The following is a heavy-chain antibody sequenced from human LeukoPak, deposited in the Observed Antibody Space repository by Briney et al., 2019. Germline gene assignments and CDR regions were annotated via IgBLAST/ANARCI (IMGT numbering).Heavy chain of an antibody. Sequence: GGSLRLSCSASGFTFSSYEMNWVRQAPGKGLEWVSYISSSGSTIYYADSVKGRFTISRDNAKNSLYLQMNSLRAEDTAVYYCAGTVAGPAYFDYWGQGTLVTVSS. CDR1: GFTFSSYE. CDR2: ISSSGSTI. V-gene: IGHV3-48*03. J-gene: IGHJ4*02. CDR3: AGTVAGPAYFDY. D-gene: IGHD6-19*01.